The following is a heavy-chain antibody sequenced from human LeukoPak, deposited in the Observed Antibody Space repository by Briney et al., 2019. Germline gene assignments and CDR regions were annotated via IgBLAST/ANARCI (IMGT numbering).Heavy chain of an antibody. CDR2: IYYSGST. CDR1: GGSISNYY. J-gene: IGHJ4*02. V-gene: IGHV4-59*08. Sequence: PSETLSLTCTVSGGSISNYYWSWIRQPPGKGLEWIGYIYYSGSTNYNPSLKSRVTISVDTSKNQFSLKLSSVTAADTAVYYCARHKRGYNYGSDYFDSWGQGALVTVSS. D-gene: IGHD5-24*01. CDR3: ARHKRGYNYGSDYFDS.